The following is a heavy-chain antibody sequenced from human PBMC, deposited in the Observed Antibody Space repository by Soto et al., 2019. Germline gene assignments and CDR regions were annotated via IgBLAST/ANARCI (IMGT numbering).Heavy chain of an antibody. CDR2: ISGNNGDT. Sequence: GASVKVSCKASGYTFTYYGISWVRQAPGQGLEWMGWISGNNGDTNYAQKLQGRVTMTTDTSTSTAYMELRSLRSDDTAVYYCARDPQGVPAAIVVLSYYYGMDVWGQGTTVTVSS. CDR3: ARDPQGVPAAIVVLSYYYGMDV. CDR1: GYTFTYYG. D-gene: IGHD2-2*02. J-gene: IGHJ6*02. V-gene: IGHV1-18*04.